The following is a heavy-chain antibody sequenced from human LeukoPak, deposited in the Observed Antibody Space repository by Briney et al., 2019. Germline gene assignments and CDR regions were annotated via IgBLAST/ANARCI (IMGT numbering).Heavy chain of an antibody. J-gene: IGHJ4*02. Sequence: GGSLRLSCAASGFTVSSNYMSWVRQAPGKGLEWVSVIYSGGSTYYADSVKGRFTISRDNSKNTLYLQMNSLRAEDTAVYYCARVAVKRNTNDYWGQGTLVTVSS. V-gene: IGHV3-53*01. CDR1: GFTVSSNY. D-gene: IGHD1-14*01. CDR3: ARVAVKRNTNDY. CDR2: IYSGGST.